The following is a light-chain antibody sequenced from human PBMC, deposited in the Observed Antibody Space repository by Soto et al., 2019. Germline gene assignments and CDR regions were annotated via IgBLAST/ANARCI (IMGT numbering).Light chain of an antibody. CDR2: WAS. J-gene: IGKJ3*01. Sequence: DIVMTQSPDSLAVSLGERATINCKSSQSLLDTSKNKNYLAWYQQKPGQSPKLLIYWASSRESGVPDRFSGSGSGTDFTLTISSLQAGDVAVYYCQQYFTTPFTFGPGTKVEIK. CDR1: QSLLDTSKNKNY. CDR3: QQYFTTPFT. V-gene: IGKV4-1*01.